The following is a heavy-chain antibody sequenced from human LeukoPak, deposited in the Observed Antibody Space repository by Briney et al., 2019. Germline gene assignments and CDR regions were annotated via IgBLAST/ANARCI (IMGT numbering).Heavy chain of an antibody. D-gene: IGHD6-13*01. CDR2: IIPMSGTI. CDR3: ATYRSTWSPRFEYFQH. Sequence: GASVKVSCKASGYTFTSYGISWVRQAPGQGLEWMGGIIPMSGTIKYAQQFQGRVTMTADRSTSTAYMALSSLRSEDTAVYYCATYRSTWSPRFEYFQHWGQGTLVTVSS. CDR1: GYTFTSYG. J-gene: IGHJ1*01. V-gene: IGHV1-69*06.